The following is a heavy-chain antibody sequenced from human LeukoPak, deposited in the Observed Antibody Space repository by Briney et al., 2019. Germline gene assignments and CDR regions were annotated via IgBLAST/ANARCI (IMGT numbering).Heavy chain of an antibody. V-gene: IGHV1-18*01. J-gene: IGHJ4*02. CDR2: ISAYNGNT. CDR3: ARGDDYGDFFAYFDY. CDR1: GYTFTSYG. D-gene: IGHD4-17*01. Sequence: ASVKVSCKASGYTFTSYGISWVRQAPGQGLEWMGWISAYNGNTNYAQKLQGRVTMTTDTSTSTAYMELRSPRSDDTAVYYCARGDDYGDFFAYFDYWGQGTLVTVSS.